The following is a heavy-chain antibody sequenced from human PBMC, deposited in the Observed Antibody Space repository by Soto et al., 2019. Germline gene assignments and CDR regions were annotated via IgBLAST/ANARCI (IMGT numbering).Heavy chain of an antibody. CDR1: GFTFSSYT. J-gene: IGHJ5*01. CDR2: ISGASTHI. Sequence: GGSLRLSCVASGFTFSSYTVNWVRKAPGRGLEWVSSISGASTHIYYADSVKGRFTISRDNARNSIYLQMDSLGAEDTAVYYCARVVVAYSNWFDSWGLGTLVTVSS. D-gene: IGHD2-15*01. CDR3: ARVVVAYSNWFDS. V-gene: IGHV3-21*06.